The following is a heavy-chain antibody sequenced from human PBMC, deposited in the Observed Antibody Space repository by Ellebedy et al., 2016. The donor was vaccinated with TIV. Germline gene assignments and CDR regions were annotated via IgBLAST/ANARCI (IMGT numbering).Heavy chain of an antibody. J-gene: IGHJ4*02. CDR1: GFTFSSYD. V-gene: IGHV3-23*01. CDR3: VKDRPSVAVAGDIWKR. CDR2: ISGSGGTL. Sequence: GESLKISCAASGFTFSSYDMNWVRQSPGKGLEWVSGISGSGGTLYYADSVKGRFTISRDNSKNMLYLQMNSLRAEDTAIYYCVKDRPSVAVAGDIWKRWGQGTLVTVSS. D-gene: IGHD6-19*01.